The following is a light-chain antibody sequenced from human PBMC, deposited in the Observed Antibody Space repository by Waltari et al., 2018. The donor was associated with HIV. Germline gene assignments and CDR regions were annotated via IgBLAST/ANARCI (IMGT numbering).Light chain of an antibody. Sequence: DIQMTQSPSSLSAFVGDRVTITCQATQHISKSLNWYQQKPGKAPKLLIYDVSNLETGVSSTFSGNGSGTDFTFTINTLLPDDVATYYCQYYGSFGGGTKVEIK. CDR3: QYYGS. J-gene: IGKJ4*01. CDR1: QHISKS. CDR2: DVS. V-gene: IGKV1-33*01.